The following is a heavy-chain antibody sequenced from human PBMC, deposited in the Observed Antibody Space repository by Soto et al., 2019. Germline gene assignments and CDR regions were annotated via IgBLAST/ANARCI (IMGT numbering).Heavy chain of an antibody. Sequence: SETLSLTCAVSGGSISSGGYSWSWIRQPPGKGLEWIGYIYHSGSTYYNPSLKSRVTISVDRSKNQFSLKLSSVTAADTAVYYCARAPITGTTVWFDPWGQGTPVTVSS. J-gene: IGHJ5*02. CDR2: IYHSGST. D-gene: IGHD1-7*01. CDR3: ARAPITGTTVWFDP. CDR1: GGSISSGGYS. V-gene: IGHV4-30-2*01.